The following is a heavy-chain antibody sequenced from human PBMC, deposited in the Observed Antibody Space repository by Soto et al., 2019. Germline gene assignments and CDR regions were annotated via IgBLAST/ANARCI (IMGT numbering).Heavy chain of an antibody. Sequence: QVRLQESGPGLVKPSETLSLTCTVSGGSVRDYHWSWIRQSPGKGLEWIGYVYDSGTVTTSYNPSVKSRVTISVDRSKNEVSLKMTSVTAADTAVYYCARRWQQLSWFDVWGQGTLVTVSS. CDR1: GGSVRDYH. CDR3: ARRWQQLSWFDV. CDR2: VYDSGTVTT. V-gene: IGHV4-59*02. J-gene: IGHJ5*02. D-gene: IGHD1-1*01.